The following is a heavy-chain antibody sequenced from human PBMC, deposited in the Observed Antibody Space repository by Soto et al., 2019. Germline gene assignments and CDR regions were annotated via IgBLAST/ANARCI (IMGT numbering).Heavy chain of an antibody. Sequence: SETLSLTCAVSGGSISSSNWWSWVRQPPGKGLEWIGEIYHGGSTNYNPSLKSRVTISVDKSKNQFSLKLSSVTAADTAVYYCARSRGYYDISAYSYYWGQGTLVTVSS. CDR1: GGSISSSNW. CDR3: ARSRGYYDISAYSYY. V-gene: IGHV4-4*02. CDR2: IYHGGST. J-gene: IGHJ4*02. D-gene: IGHD3-22*01.